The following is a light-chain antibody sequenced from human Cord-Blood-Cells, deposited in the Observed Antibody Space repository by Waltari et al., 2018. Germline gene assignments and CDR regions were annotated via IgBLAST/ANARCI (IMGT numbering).Light chain of an antibody. J-gene: IGLJ3*02. CDR1: SSAVGGYNY. V-gene: IGLV2-14*01. Sequence: QSALTQPASVSGSPGQSITISCTGTSSAVGGYNYVPWSPQHPGKAPKLMIYDVSNQPSGVSNRFSGSKSGNTASLTISGLQAEDEADYYCSSYTSSSTLEFGGGTKLTVL. CDR3: SSYTSSSTLE. CDR2: DVS.